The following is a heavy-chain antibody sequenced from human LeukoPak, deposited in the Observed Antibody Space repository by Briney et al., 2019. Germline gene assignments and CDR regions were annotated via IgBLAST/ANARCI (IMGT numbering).Heavy chain of an antibody. CDR2: IYYSGST. D-gene: IGHD3-22*01. CDR1: GGSISSSSYY. Sequence: SETLSLTCTVSGGSISSSSYYWGWIRQPPGKGLEWIVSIYYSGSTYYNPSLKSRVTILVDTSKNQFSLKLSSVTAADTAVYYCARAVYYDSSGYFYSYYFDYWGQGTLVTVSS. V-gene: IGHV4-39*07. J-gene: IGHJ4*02. CDR3: ARAVYYDSSGYFYSYYFDY.